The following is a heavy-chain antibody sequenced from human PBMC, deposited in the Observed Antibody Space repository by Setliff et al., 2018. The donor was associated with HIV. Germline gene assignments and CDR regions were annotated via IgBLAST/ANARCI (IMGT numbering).Heavy chain of an antibody. J-gene: IGHJ4*02. Sequence: SETLSLTCAVFGVSFSGYFWSWIRQPTGKGLEWIGEIKHSGSTNYNPSLKSRVSISVATSKNQFSLKLSSVTAAETAVYYCATGITMAPDYWGQGSLVTVSS. CDR1: GVSFSGYF. D-gene: IGHD1-20*01. CDR2: IKHSGST. CDR3: ATGITMAPDY. V-gene: IGHV4-34*01.